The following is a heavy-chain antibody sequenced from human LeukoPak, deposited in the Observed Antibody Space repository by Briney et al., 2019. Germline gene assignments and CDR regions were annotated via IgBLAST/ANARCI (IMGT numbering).Heavy chain of an antibody. D-gene: IGHD3-16*01. CDR1: GGSIIIDNYY. CDR3: ARDTYLYRGGSDY. J-gene: IGHJ4*02. V-gene: IGHV4-39*02. Sequence: SETLSLTCTVSGGSIIIDNYYWSWIRQPPGKGLLWIGSMSYAGHTYYNPSLQSRVTISVDTSKNQFPLNLASVTAADTAIYYCARDTYLYRGGSDYWGLGTLVTVSS. CDR2: MSYAGHT.